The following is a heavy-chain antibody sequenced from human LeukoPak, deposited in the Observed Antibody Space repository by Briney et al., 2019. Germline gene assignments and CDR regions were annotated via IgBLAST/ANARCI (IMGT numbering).Heavy chain of an antibody. CDR2: IYSGGSI. CDR1: GFTVSSNH. Sequence: PGGSLLLSCAASGFTVSSNHMSWVRQAPGKGLEWVSVIYSGGSIYYADSVKGRFTISRDDSKNTLYLQMNSLRAEDTAVYYCARDWQFDYWGQGTLVTVSS. V-gene: IGHV3-53*01. J-gene: IGHJ4*02. CDR3: ARDWQFDY.